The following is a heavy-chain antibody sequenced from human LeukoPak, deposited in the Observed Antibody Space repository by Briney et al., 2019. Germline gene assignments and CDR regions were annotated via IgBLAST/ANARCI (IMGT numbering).Heavy chain of an antibody. CDR3: TKDRAIVVVVAATEGVDY. D-gene: IGHD2-15*01. J-gene: IGHJ4*02. CDR2: ISYDGSNK. V-gene: IGHV3-30*18. Sequence: PGSPQTLPCTASGLTFNGYGMHGLRHAPGKGLEWVTDISYDGSNKYYRHSVKGLFTLYRDISKNTLYLHKHSLRAEDTAVYYCTKDRAIVVVVAATEGVDYWGQGTLVTVSS. CDR1: GLTFNGYG.